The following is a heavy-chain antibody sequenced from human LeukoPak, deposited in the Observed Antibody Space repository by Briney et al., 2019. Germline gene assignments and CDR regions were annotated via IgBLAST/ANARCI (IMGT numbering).Heavy chain of an antibody. CDR1: GYTFTGYY. CDR3: ARYPAVARQNMGFDP. CDR2: INTNTGNP. J-gene: IGHJ5*02. V-gene: IGHV7-4-1*02. Sequence: ASVKVSCKASGYTFTGYYMHWVRQAPGQGLEWMGWINTNTGNPTYAQGFTGRFVFSLDTSVSTAYLQISSLKAEDTAVYYCARYPAVARQNMGFDPWGQGTLVTVSS. D-gene: IGHD6-19*01.